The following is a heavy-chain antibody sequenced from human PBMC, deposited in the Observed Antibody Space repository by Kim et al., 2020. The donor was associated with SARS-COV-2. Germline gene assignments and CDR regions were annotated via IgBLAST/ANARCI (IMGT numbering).Heavy chain of an antibody. V-gene: IGHV3-23*01. CDR2: ISGSGGST. Sequence: GGSLRLSCAASGFTFSSYAMSWVRQAPGKGLEWVSAISGSGGSTYYADSVKGRFTISRDNSKNTLYLQMNSLRAEDTAVYYCAKDNIKSQQWPPKDYWGQGTLVTVSS. CDR1: GFTFSSYA. D-gene: IGHD6-19*01. J-gene: IGHJ4*02. CDR3: AKDNIKSQQWPPKDY.